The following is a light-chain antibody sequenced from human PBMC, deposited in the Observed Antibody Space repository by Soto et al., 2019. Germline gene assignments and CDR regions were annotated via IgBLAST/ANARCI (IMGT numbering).Light chain of an antibody. CDR2: DAS. Sequence: EIVLTQSPDTLSLSPGERATLSCRASQSVSSSLAWYQQKPGQAPRLLIYDASNRATGIPARFSGSGSGTDFTITISSREPEDFAVYYEQQHSNWPPQVTFGAGTKVYIK. CDR1: QSVSSS. V-gene: IGKV3-11*01. J-gene: IGKJ3*01. CDR3: QQHSNWPPQVT.